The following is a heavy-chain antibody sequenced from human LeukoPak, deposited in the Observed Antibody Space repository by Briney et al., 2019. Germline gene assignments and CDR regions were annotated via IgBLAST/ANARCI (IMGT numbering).Heavy chain of an antibody. V-gene: IGHV1-2*02. CDR3: ARVRYYDSSDYGY. Sequence: ASVKVSCKASGYTFTGYYMHWVRQARGQGFEWVGWINPNSGGTNYSQKFQGRVTMTRDTSISTAYMELSRLRSDETAVYYCARVRYYDSSDYGYWGQGTLVTVSS. J-gene: IGHJ4*02. CDR2: INPNSGGT. D-gene: IGHD3-22*01. CDR1: GYTFTGYY.